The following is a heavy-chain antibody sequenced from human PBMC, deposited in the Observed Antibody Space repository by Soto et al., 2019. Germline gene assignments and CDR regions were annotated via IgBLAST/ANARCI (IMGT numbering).Heavy chain of an antibody. CDR1: GFTFGDNL. J-gene: IGHJ3*01. D-gene: IGHD2-8*02. V-gene: IGHV1-3*01. CDR3: ARDILAVGPRANEAIDV. CDR2: INPDNGNT. Sequence: VQGVQSGAEVRKPGDSVNISGWASGFTFGDNLINWVRQVPGQSLEWMGWINPDNGNTKNSQTFQGRVTISRHSSASIAHVEVTALTSYDTAVYYCARDILAVGPRANEAIDVWGPGQMVTDSS.